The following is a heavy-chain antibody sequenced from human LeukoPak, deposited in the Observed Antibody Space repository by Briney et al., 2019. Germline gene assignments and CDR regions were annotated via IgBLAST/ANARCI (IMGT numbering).Heavy chain of an antibody. D-gene: IGHD6-19*01. CDR1: GFTFSSYW. CDR3: AKDSNGWYQRGSNYFDY. CDR2: IKQDGSEK. J-gene: IGHJ4*02. Sequence: GGSLRLSCAASGFTFSSYWMSWVRQAPGKGLEWVANIKQDGSEKYYVDSVKGRFTISRDNAKNSLYLQMNSLRAEDTAEYYCAKDSNGWYQRGSNYFDYWGQGTLVTVSS. V-gene: IGHV3-7*03.